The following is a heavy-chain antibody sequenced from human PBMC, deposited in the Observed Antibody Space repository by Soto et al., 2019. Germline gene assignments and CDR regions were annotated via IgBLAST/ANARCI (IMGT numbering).Heavy chain of an antibody. J-gene: IGHJ4*02. CDR1: GFTFGDYA. D-gene: IGHD3-16*02. CDR3: TRDPEHYIWGSYPCGPTDYFDC. V-gene: IGHV3-49*03. CDR2: IRSKAYGGTT. Sequence: GGSLRLSCTASGFTFGDYAMSWFRQAPGKGLEWVGFIRSKAYGGTTEYAASVKGRFTISRDDSKSIAYLQMNSLKTEDTAVYYCTRDPEHYIWGSYPCGPTDYFDCWGQGTLVTVSS.